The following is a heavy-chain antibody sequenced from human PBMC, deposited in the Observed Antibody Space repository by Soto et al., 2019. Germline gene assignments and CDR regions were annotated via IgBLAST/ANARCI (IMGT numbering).Heavy chain of an antibody. CDR2: ISPNSGAT. D-gene: IGHD6-25*01. J-gene: IGHJ4*02. V-gene: IGHV1-18*01. Sequence: QVQLVQSEGELRQPGASVTVSCRASGYTFTSYGIIWVRQAPGQGLEWMGYISPNSGATTYAQNLQGRLTLTTDTSTSTAYMELRSLSSDDTAIYSCVREMWTRSGTQNFFDYWGLGALVTVSS. CDR1: GYTFTSYG. CDR3: VREMWTRSGTQNFFDY.